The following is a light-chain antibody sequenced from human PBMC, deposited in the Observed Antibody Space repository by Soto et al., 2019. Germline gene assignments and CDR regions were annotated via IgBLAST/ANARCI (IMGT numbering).Light chain of an antibody. V-gene: IGLV2-14*01. CDR1: SSDVGGYDY. Sequence: QSVLTQPASVSGSPGQSITISCTGTSSDVGGYDYVSWYQQHPGKAPKLMIYDVTNRPSGVSNRFSGSKSGNTASLTISGLQSGEGADYYCISYTSINTYVFGTGTRSPS. CDR2: DVT. CDR3: ISYTSINTYV. J-gene: IGLJ1*01.